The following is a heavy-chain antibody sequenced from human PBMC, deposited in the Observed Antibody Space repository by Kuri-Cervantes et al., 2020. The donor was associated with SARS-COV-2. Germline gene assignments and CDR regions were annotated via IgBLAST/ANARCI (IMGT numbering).Heavy chain of an antibody. Sequence: GSLRLSCTVSGGSISSYYWSWIRQPAGKGLEWIGRIYTSGSTNYNPSLKSRVTMSVDTSKNQFSLKLSSVTAADTAVYYCARVAVVVVAADWYFDLWGCGTLVTVSS. V-gene: IGHV4-4*07. CDR3: ARVAVVVVAADWYFDL. CDR2: IYTSGST. CDR1: GGSISSYY. D-gene: IGHD2-15*01. J-gene: IGHJ2*01.